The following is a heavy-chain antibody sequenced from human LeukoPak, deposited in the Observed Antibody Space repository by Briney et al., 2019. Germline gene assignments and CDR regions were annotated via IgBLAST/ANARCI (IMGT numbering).Heavy chain of an antibody. D-gene: IGHD3-22*01. V-gene: IGHV3-11*04. CDR1: GFTFSDYY. CDR3: ASESKSSYDSSGYYYRY. Sequence: GSLRLSCAASGFTFSDYYMSWIRQAPGKGLEWVSYISSSGSTIYYADSVKGRFTISRDNAKNSLYLQMNSLRAEDTAVYYCASESKSSYDSSGYYYRYWGQGTLVTVSS. CDR2: ISSSGSTI. J-gene: IGHJ4*02.